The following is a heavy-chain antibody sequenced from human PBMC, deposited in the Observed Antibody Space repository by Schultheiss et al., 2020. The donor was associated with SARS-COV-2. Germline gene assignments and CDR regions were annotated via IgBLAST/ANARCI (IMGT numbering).Heavy chain of an antibody. V-gene: IGHV3-53*01. J-gene: IGHJ5*02. Sequence: GGSLRLSCVASGFVVYTNYMTWVRQAPGKGLEWVSVIYTDGSTYFADSVKGRFTFSRDNSKNTLYLQMNSLRVDDTAVYYCAMGSGSSGPWGQGTLVTVSS. CDR3: AMGSGSSGP. CDR1: GFVVYTNY. D-gene: IGHD6-6*01. CDR2: IYTDGST.